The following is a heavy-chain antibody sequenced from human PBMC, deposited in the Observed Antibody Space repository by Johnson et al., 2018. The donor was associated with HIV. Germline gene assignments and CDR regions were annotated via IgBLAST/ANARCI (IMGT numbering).Heavy chain of an antibody. CDR2: K. CDR3: ARVLTTRGAFDI. V-gene: IGHV3-30*03. D-gene: IGHD3-9*01. Sequence: KYYADSVKGRFTISRDNSKNTLYLQMNSLRAEDTAVYYCARVLTTRGAFDIWGQGTLVTVSS. J-gene: IGHJ3*02.